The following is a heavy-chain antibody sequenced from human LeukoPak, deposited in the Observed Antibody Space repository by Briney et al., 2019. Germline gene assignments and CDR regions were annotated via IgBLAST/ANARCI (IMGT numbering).Heavy chain of an antibody. CDR3: VKAQSTGWSPFDY. Sequence: GGSLSLSCSLSGLIFSSYAIHWVPHAPGKRLEYVSGISSNGGRTYYTDSVMGRFTISRDNSKNTLYLQMSSLRNEDTAVYYCVKAQSTGWSPFDYWGQGTLVTVSS. CDR1: GLIFSSYA. CDR2: ISSNGGRT. J-gene: IGHJ4*02. V-gene: IGHV3-64D*06. D-gene: IGHD3-9*01.